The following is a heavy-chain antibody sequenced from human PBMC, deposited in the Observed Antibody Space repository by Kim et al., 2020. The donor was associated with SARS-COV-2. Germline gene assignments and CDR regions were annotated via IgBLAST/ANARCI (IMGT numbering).Heavy chain of an antibody. V-gene: IGHV1-69*13. CDR2: IIPIFGTA. Sequence: SVKVSCKASGGTFSSYAISWVRQAPGQGLEWMGGIIPIFGTANYAQKFQGRVTITADESTSTAYMELSSLRSEDTAVYYCAVFAPMGLRYFHWFGYYWGQGTLVTVSS. D-gene: IGHD3-9*01. CDR3: AVFAPMGLRYFHWFGYY. J-gene: IGHJ4*02. CDR1: GGTFSSYA.